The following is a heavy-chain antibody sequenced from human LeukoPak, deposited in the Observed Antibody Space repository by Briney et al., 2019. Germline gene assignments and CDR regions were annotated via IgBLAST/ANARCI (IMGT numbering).Heavy chain of an antibody. CDR2: IYYSGST. CDR1: GGSIKGSY. V-gene: IGHV4-59*01. Sequence: SETLSLTCTVSGGSIKGSYWTWIRQPPGKGLEWIGYIYYSGSTNYNPSLKSRVTISVDTSKNQFSLKLSSVTAADTAVYYCARMVATIVSYYGMDVWGQGTTVTVSS. D-gene: IGHD5-12*01. J-gene: IGHJ6*02. CDR3: ARMVATIVSYYGMDV.